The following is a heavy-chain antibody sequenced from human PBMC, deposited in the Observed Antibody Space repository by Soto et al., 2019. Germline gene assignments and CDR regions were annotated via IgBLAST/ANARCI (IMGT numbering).Heavy chain of an antibody. Sequence: QVQLVESGGGVVQPGRSLRLSCAASGFTFSSYAMHWVRQAPGKGLEWVAVIWYDGSNKDYADSVKGRFTISRDNSKSKLYLQMNSMRAEDTAVYYCARVYCISTSCPYGMDVWGQGTTVTVSS. J-gene: IGHJ6*02. CDR2: IWYDGSNK. CDR3: ARVYCISTSCPYGMDV. CDR1: GFTFSSYA. D-gene: IGHD2-2*01. V-gene: IGHV3-33*01.